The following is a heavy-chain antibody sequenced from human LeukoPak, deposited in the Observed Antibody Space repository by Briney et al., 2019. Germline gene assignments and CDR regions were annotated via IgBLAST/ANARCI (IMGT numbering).Heavy chain of an antibody. V-gene: IGHV3-23*01. CDR2: ISGSGGST. CDR3: ARDQGRQLLIDY. Sequence: PGGSLRPSCAASGFTFSSYAMSWVRQAPGKGLEWVSAISGSGGSTYYADSVKGRFTISRDNSKNTLYLQMNSLRAEDTAVYYCARDQGRQLLIDYWGQGTLVIVSS. CDR1: GFTFSSYA. J-gene: IGHJ4*02. D-gene: IGHD2-2*01.